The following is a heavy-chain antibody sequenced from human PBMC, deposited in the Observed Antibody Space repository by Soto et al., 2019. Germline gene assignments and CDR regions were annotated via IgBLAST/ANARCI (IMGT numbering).Heavy chain of an antibody. CDR1: GFTFTRYS. V-gene: IGHV3-21*01. Sequence: EVQLVESGGGLVKPGGSLRLSCAASGFTFTRYSMNWVRQAPGKGLEWVSSISSTTNYIYYAVSMTGRFTVSIDNDKNSVYLDMNSLSAEDTAVYYCARETEDLTSNFDYWGQGTLVTVAS. CDR3: ARETEDLTSNFDY. J-gene: IGHJ4*02. CDR2: ISSTTNYI.